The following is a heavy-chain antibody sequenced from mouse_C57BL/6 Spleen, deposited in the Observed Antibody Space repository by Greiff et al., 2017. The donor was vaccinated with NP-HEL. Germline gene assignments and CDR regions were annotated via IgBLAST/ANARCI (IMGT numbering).Heavy chain of an antibody. J-gene: IGHJ2*01. CDR1: GYAFSSYW. CDR3: ARWDYGSYFDY. V-gene: IGHV1-80*01. Sequence: VQLQQSGAELVKPGASVKISCKASGYAFSSYWMNWVKQRPGKGLEWIGQIYPGDGDTNYNGKFKGKATLTADKSSSTAYMQLSSLTSEDSAVYFCARWDYGSYFDYWGQGTPLTVSS. CDR2: IYPGDGDT. D-gene: IGHD1-1*01.